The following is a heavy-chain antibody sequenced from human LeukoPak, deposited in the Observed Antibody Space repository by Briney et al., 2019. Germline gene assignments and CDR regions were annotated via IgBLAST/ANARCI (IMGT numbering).Heavy chain of an antibody. CDR1: GFTVSSNY. Sequence: PGGSLRLSCAASGFTVSSNYLSWVRQAPGKGLEWVSVIYSGGNTYYADSVKGRFTISRDSSMNTLYLQMNTLRAEDTAVYFCARDDMYGAYDYVWGSYPADWGQGTMVTVSS. J-gene: IGHJ3*01. CDR2: IYSGGNT. CDR3: ARDDMYGAYDYVWGSYPAD. V-gene: IGHV3-66*01. D-gene: IGHD3-16*02.